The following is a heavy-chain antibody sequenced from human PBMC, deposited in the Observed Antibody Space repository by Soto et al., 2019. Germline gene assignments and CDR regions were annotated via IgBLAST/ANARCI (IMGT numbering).Heavy chain of an antibody. CDR3: ARPGAYGNYDY. CDR2: ISSSSSTI. CDR1: GFTFSSYS. D-gene: IGHD4-17*01. Sequence: EVQLVESGGGLVQPGGSQRLSCAASGFTFSSYSMNWVRQAPGKGLEWVSYISSSSSTIYYADSVKGRFTISRDNAKNSLYVQMSSRRVEDTAVYYCARPGAYGNYDYWCRGCLLTVS. J-gene: IGHJ4*02. V-gene: IGHV3-48*01.